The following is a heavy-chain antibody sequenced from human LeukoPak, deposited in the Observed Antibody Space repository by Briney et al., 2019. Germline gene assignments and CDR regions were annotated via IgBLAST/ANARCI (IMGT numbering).Heavy chain of an antibody. D-gene: IGHD6-19*01. CDR2: ISYDGSNK. CDR3: ARVPIAVPRYFDY. V-gene: IGHV3-30-3*01. CDR1: GFTFSSYA. J-gene: IGHJ4*02. Sequence: PGGSLRLSCAASGFTFSSYAMHWVRQAPGKGLEWVAVISYDGSNKYYADSVKGRFTISRDNSKNTLYLQMNSLRAEDTAVYYCARVPIAVPRYFDYWGQGTLVTVSS.